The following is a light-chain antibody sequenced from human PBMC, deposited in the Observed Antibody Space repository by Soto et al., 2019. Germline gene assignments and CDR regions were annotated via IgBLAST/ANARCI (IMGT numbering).Light chain of an antibody. J-gene: IGKJ2*01. CDR3: QQYGSSPRYT. CDR2: GAS. Sequence: EIVLTQSPGTLSLSPGERATLSCRASQSVSRSYLAWYQQKPGQAPRLLIYGASSRATGIPDRFSGSGYGTDFNLNISRLEPEDFAVYYCQQYGSSPRYTFGPGTTREIK. CDR1: QSVSRSY. V-gene: IGKV3-20*01.